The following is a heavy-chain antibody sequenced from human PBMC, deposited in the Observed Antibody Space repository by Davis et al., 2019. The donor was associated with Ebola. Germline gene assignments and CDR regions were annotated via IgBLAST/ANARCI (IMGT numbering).Heavy chain of an antibody. CDR3: ARRHYGDDNWFDP. CDR2: IDHRGIT. Sequence: MPSETLSLTCAVYGGSFSGYYWSWIRQPPGKGLEWIGEIDHRGITNYSPSLKSRVTISVDTSKNQFSLKLSSVTAADTAVYYCARRHYGDDNWFDPWGQGTLVTVSS. D-gene: IGHD4-17*01. V-gene: IGHV4-34*01. CDR1: GGSFSGYY. J-gene: IGHJ5*02.